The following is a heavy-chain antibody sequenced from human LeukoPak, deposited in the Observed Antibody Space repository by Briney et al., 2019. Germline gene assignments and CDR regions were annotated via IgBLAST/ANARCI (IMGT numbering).Heavy chain of an antibody. D-gene: IGHD1-1*01. Sequence: GGSLRLSCAASGFTFSNYAMSWVRQAPGKGLMWVSDISASGASTYYADSVKGRFIISRDNSKNTLHLQMSSLRADDTAVYYCAKAPGSAPRDFFDYWGQGTLVTVSS. CDR1: GFTFSNYA. CDR2: ISASGAST. J-gene: IGHJ4*02. V-gene: IGHV3-23*01. CDR3: AKAPGSAPRDFFDY.